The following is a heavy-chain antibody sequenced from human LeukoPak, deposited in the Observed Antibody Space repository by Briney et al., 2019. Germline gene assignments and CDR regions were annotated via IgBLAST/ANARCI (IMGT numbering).Heavy chain of an antibody. J-gene: IGHJ4*02. V-gene: IGHV3-64*01. CDR3: AREAFDY. Sequence: GGSLRLSCAASGFTFSSYAMHWVRQAPGKGLEYVSAISSNGGSTYYANSVKGRFTISRDNSKNTPYLQMGSLRAEDMAVYYCAREAFDYWGQGTLVTVSS. CDR1: GFTFSSYA. CDR2: ISSNGGST.